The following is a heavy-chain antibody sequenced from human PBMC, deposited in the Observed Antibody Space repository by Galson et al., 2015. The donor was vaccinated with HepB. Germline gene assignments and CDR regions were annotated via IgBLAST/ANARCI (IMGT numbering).Heavy chain of an antibody. D-gene: IGHD2-21*02. Sequence: SLRLSCAASGFTFRSYVMRWVRQAPGKGLEWVSGISDSGGSTYYANSVKGRFTISRDNSKNTLYLQMNSLRAEDTAVYYCAKVPWEHIVVVTAMSYWGQGTLVTVSS. CDR2: ISDSGGST. CDR3: AKVPWEHIVVVTAMSY. CDR1: GFTFRSYV. J-gene: IGHJ4*02. V-gene: IGHV3-23*01.